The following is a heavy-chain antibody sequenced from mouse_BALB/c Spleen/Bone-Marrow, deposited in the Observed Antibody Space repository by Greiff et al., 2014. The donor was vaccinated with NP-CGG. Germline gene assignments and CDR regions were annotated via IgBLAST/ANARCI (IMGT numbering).Heavy chain of an antibody. Sequence: LVESGAELVRSGASVKLSRTASGFNIKDYYMHWVKQRPEQGLEWIGWIDPENGDTEYAPKFQGKATMTADTSSNTAYLQLSSLTSEDTAVYYCNARGDYDFDYFDYWGQGTTLTVSS. D-gene: IGHD2-4*01. V-gene: IGHV14-4*02. J-gene: IGHJ2*01. CDR2: IDPENGDT. CDR1: GFNIKDYY. CDR3: NARGDYDFDYFDY.